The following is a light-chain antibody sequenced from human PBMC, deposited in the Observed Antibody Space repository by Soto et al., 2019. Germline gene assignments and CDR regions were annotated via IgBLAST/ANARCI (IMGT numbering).Light chain of an antibody. CDR2: ND. J-gene: IGLJ3*02. CDR3: ATWDASLSGWV. V-gene: IGLV1-47*01. CDR1: SSNIGRNY. Sequence: QSVVSQPPSASATPGQRVTVSCSGSSSNIGRNYVYWYQQFPGTAPKNDQRPSGVPDRFSGSKSGTSASLAISGLRSEDEADYYCATWDASLSGWVFGGGTKLTVL.